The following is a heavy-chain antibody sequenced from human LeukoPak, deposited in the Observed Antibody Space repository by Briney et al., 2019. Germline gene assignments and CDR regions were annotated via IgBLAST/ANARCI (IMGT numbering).Heavy chain of an antibody. J-gene: IGHJ4*02. CDR2: IYYSGST. CDR1: GRSIRSHY. Sequence: SDTLSLTCTLSGRSIRSHYWSCIREPPGKGLEWIVYIYYSGSTNYNPPLKSRVTISVDTSKNQFSLKLSSVAAADTAVYYCARWGDYGDPGGFDYWGQGTLVTVSS. D-gene: IGHD4-17*01. CDR3: ARWGDYGDPGGFDY. V-gene: IGHV4-59*07.